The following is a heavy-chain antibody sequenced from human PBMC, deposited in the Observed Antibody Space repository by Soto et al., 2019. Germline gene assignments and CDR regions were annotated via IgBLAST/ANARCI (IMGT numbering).Heavy chain of an antibody. CDR2: IIPIFGTA. CDR3: ARDQRISYSSSSLFGMDV. Sequence: QVQLVQSGAEVKKPGSSVKVSCKASGGTFSSYAISWVRQAPGQGLEWMGGIIPIFGTANYAQKFQGRGTINADESTSTAYMELSSLRSEDTAVYYCARDQRISYSSSSLFGMDVWGQGTTVTVSS. V-gene: IGHV1-69*01. D-gene: IGHD6-13*01. CDR1: GGTFSSYA. J-gene: IGHJ6*02.